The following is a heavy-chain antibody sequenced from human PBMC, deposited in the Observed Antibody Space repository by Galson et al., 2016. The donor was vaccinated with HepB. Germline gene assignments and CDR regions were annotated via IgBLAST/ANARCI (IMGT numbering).Heavy chain of an antibody. J-gene: IGHJ4*02. CDR2: IYSSGST. Sequence: WIRQPPGKNLEWIGSIYSSGSTYYNPSLRSRVTISADTSYNDFSLRLTSVSAADTAMYYCARQAGIYYFDYWGQGALVAVSS. V-gene: IGHV4-39*01. CDR3: ARQAGIYYFDY.